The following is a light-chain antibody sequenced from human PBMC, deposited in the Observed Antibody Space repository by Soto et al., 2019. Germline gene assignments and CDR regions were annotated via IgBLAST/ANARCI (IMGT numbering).Light chain of an antibody. J-gene: IGKJ1*01. CDR2: WAS. V-gene: IGKV4-1*01. CDR1: QNVLHSSNNKNF. CDR3: QQYYGTPWT. Sequence: DIVTTQSPDSLTLSLGERATISCKSSQNVLHSSNNKNFLAWYQQKPGQPPKLLIYWASTREPGVPDRFTGSGSGTDFTLTISNLQAEDVAVYYCQQYYGTPWTFGQGTKVEIK.